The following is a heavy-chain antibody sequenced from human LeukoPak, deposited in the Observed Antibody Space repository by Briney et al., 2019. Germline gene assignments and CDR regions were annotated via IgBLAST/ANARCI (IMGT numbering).Heavy chain of an antibody. CDR1: GFTFSSSN. V-gene: IGHV3-48*01. CDR3: ASDVVGGTTNY. CDR2: ITGTSSTM. Sequence: PGGSLRLSCAASGFTFSSSNMHWVRQAPGKGLEWVSYITGTSSTMYYVDSVKGRFTISRDSAKDSLYLQMNSLRAEDTAVYYCASDVVGGTTNYWGQGTLVTVSS. D-gene: IGHD1-26*01. J-gene: IGHJ4*02.